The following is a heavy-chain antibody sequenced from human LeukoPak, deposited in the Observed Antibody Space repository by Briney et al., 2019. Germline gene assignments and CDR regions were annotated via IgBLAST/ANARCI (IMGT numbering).Heavy chain of an antibody. D-gene: IGHD3-3*02. CDR2: INPNSGGT. CDR3: ARVLPTLGRSLASDWFDP. Sequence: GASVKVSCKASGYTFTGYYMYWVRQAPGQGLEWMGRINPNSGGTNYAQKFQGRVTMTRDTSISTAYMELSRLRSDDTAVYYCARVLPTLGRSLASDWFDPWGQGTLVTVSS. J-gene: IGHJ5*02. CDR1: GYTFTGYY. V-gene: IGHV1-2*06.